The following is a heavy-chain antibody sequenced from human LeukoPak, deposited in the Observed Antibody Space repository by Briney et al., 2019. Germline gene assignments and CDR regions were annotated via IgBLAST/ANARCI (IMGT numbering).Heavy chain of an antibody. CDR2: ISSSSSYI. V-gene: IGHV3-21*01. D-gene: IGHD5-24*01. CDR3: ARSGGDGYNPADAFDI. CDR1: GFTFSSYS. Sequence: GGSLRLSCAASGFTFSSYSMNWVRQAPGKGLEWVSSISSSSSYIYYADSVKGRFTISRDNAKNSLYLQMNSLRAEDTAVYYCARSGGDGYNPADAFDIWGQGTMVTVSS. J-gene: IGHJ3*02.